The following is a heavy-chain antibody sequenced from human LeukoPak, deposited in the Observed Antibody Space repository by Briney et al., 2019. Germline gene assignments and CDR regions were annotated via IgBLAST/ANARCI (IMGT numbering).Heavy chain of an antibody. CDR2: IKSKTDGGTT. D-gene: IGHD1-1*01. V-gene: IGHV3-15*01. J-gene: IGHJ5*02. CDR3: TTGLERRSWFDP. CDR1: GFTFSNAW. Sequence: GGSLRLSCAASGFTFSNAWMSWVRQAPGKGREWGGRIKSKTDGGTTDYAAPVKGRFTISRDDSKNTLYLQMNSLKTEDTAVYYCTTGLERRSWFDPWGQGTLVTVSS.